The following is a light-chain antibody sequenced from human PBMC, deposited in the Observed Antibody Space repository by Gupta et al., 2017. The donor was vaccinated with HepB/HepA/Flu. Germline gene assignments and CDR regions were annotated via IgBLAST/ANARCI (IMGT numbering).Light chain of an antibody. Sequence: QLVLTQSPSASVSQGASVKLTCTLSSGHSTYAIAWHQQQSEKGPRYLMKVDRDGSHSMWDGIPDRFSGSSSGAARYLIISSPQADDLADYYCQTWGTAIWVFGGGTKLTVL. CDR2: VDRDGSH. CDR3: QTWGTAIWV. V-gene: IGLV4-69*01. CDR1: SGHSTYA. J-gene: IGLJ3*02.